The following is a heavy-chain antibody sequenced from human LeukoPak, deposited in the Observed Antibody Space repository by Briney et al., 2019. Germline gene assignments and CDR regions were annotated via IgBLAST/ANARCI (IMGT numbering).Heavy chain of an antibody. CDR3: AREDLYDGGGPDGFDI. CDR2: INPSGGST. J-gene: IGHJ3*02. CDR1: GYTFTSYY. V-gene: IGHV1-46*01. D-gene: IGHD3-22*01. Sequence: GASVKVSCKASGYTFTSYYMHWVRQAPGQGLEWMGIINPSGGSTSYAQKFQGRVTMTRDTSTSTVYMELSSLRSEDTAVYYCAREDLYDGGGPDGFDIWGQGTMVTVSS.